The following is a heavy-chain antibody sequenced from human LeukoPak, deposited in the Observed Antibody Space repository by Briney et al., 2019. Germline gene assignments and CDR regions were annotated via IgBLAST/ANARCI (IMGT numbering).Heavy chain of an antibody. D-gene: IGHD6-19*01. CDR2: IYHTGST. J-gene: IGHJ4*02. CDR1: GYSISSGYY. CDR3: ARDTVAGSDFDY. V-gene: IGHV4-38-2*02. Sequence: SETLSLTCAVSGYSISSGYYWGWIRQPPGKGLEWVGSIYHTGSTYYNPSLKSRVTISVDTSKHQFSLKLSSVTAADTAVYYCARDTVAGSDFDYWGQGTLVTVSS.